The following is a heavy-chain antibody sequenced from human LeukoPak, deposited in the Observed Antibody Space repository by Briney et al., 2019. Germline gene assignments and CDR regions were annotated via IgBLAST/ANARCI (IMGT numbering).Heavy chain of an antibody. D-gene: IGHD1-1*01. J-gene: IGHJ4*02. Sequence: ASVKVSCKASGGTFSSYTITWVRQAPGQGLEWMGGISPISGTTNCAQKFQGRVTITTDESTSTAYMELSSLRSEDTAVYYCATPPTGTTTTGEYYFDYWGQGTLVTVSS. CDR3: ATPPTGTTTTGEYYFDY. CDR2: ISPISGTT. CDR1: GGTFSSYT. V-gene: IGHV1-69*05.